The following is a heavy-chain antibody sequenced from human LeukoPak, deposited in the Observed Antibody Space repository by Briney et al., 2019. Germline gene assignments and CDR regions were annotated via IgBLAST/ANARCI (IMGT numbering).Heavy chain of an antibody. Sequence: GGSLRLSCAASGFTVSSNYMSWVRQAPGKGLEWVSAISGSGGSTYYADSVKGRFTISRDNSKNTLYLQMNSLRAEDTAVYYCAKDRVPYSSGWYDYWGQGTLVTVSS. CDR3: AKDRVPYSSGWYDY. V-gene: IGHV3-23*01. J-gene: IGHJ4*02. CDR2: ISGSGGST. D-gene: IGHD6-19*01. CDR1: GFTVSSNY.